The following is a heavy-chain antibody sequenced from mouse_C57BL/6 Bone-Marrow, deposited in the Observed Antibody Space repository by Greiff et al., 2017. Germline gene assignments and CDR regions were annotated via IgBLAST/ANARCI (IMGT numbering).Heavy chain of an antibody. V-gene: IGHV1-55*01. CDR2: IYPGSGST. CDR1: GYTFTSYW. Sequence: QVQLQQSGAELVKPGASVKMSCKASGYTFTSYWITWVKQRPGQGLEWIGDIYPGSGSTNYNEKFKSKATLTVDTSSSTAYMQLSSLTSEDSAVYYCARGRDYYGKEFDYWGQGTTLTVSS. CDR3: ARGRDYYGKEFDY. D-gene: IGHD1-1*01. J-gene: IGHJ2*01.